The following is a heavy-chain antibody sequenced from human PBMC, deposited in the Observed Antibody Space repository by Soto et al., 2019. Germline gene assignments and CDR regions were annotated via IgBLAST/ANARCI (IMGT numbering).Heavy chain of an antibody. CDR2: ISVYNGNT. CDR1: GYTFTKYG. V-gene: IGHV1-18*01. J-gene: IGHJ6*02. Sequence: QVQLVQSGAEVKKPGASVKVSCKASGYTFTKYGISWVRQAPGQGLEWMGWISVYNGNTKYADNLQGRVTVTTDTSTTTAYMELRSPRSDDTAVYYCAREGTGMYYYYYGMDVWGQGTTVTVPS. D-gene: IGHD3-9*01. CDR3: AREGTGMYYYYYGMDV.